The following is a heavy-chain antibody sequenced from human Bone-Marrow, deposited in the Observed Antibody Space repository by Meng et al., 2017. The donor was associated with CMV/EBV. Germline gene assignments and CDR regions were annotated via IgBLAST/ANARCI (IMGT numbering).Heavy chain of an antibody. J-gene: IGHJ4*02. Sequence: LSLPCTVSGGSISSYYWSWIRQPPGKGLEWIGYIYYSGSTNYNPSPKSRVSISVDTSKNQLSLKLSSVTAADTAVYYCARGGAGFNIWGQGTLVTVSS. CDR1: GGSISSYY. V-gene: IGHV4-59*01. D-gene: IGHD1-14*01. CDR3: ARGGAGFNI. CDR2: IYYSGST.